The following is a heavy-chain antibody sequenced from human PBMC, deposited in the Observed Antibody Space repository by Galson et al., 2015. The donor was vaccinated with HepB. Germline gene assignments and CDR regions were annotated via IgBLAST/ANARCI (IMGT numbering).Heavy chain of an antibody. CDR2: IYWDDDK. D-gene: IGHD5-12*01. Sequence: PALVKPTQTLTLTCTFSGFSLSTSGVGVGWIRQPPGKALEWLALIYWDDDKRSSPSLKSRLTITKDTSKNQVVLTMTNMDPVDTATYYCAHRRRYEGFFPFWGQGTLVTVSS. CDR3: AHRRRYEGFFPF. V-gene: IGHV2-5*02. CDR1: GFSLSTSGVG. J-gene: IGHJ4*02.